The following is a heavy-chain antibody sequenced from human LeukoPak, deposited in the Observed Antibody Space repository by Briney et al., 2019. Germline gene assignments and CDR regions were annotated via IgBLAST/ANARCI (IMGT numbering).Heavy chain of an antibody. CDR3: ARDRYDFWSGTPVSYYYYYGMDV. J-gene: IGHJ6*02. D-gene: IGHD3-3*01. CDR1: GFTFSSYA. CDR2: ISYDGSNK. Sequence: GWSLRLSCAASGFTFSSYAMHWVRQAPATGLEWVAVISYDGSNKYYADSVKGRFTISRDNSKNTLYLQMNSLRAEDTAVYYCARDRYDFWSGTPVSYYYYYGMDVWGQGTTVTVSS. V-gene: IGHV3-30*04.